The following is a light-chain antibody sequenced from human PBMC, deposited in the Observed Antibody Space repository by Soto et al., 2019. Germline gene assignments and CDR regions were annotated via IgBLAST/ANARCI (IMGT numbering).Light chain of an antibody. Sequence: QSALTQPRSVSGSPGQSVTISCTGTSSDVGGYNYVSWYQQHPGKAPKLMIYDVSKRPSGVPDRFSGSKSGNTASLTISGLQAEDEADYYCCSYAGSYTLAVFGGGTQLTFL. CDR2: DVS. J-gene: IGLJ7*01. V-gene: IGLV2-11*01. CDR1: SSDVGGYNY. CDR3: CSYAGSYTLAV.